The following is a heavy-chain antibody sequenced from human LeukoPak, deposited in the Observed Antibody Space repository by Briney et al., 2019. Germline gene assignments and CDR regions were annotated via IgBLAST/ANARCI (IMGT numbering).Heavy chain of an antibody. V-gene: IGHV4-38-2*01. Sequence: KPSETLSLTCAVSGYSISSGYYWGWMRQPPGKGLEWIGSIYHSGSTYYNPSLKSRVTISVDTSKNQFSLKLSSVTAADTAVYYCASGGADYDILTGFDYWGQGTLVAVSS. CDR3: ASGGADYDILTGFDY. CDR2: IYHSGST. CDR1: GYSISSGYY. J-gene: IGHJ4*02. D-gene: IGHD3-9*01.